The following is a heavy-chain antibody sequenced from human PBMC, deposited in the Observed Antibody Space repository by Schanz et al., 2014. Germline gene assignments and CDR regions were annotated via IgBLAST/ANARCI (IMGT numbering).Heavy chain of an antibody. Sequence: EVQLVESGGGLVQPGGSLRFSCAASGFTFSSYAMSWVRQAPGKGLEWVSAISGSGGSTYYADSVKGRFTISRDNSKNTLFLQMNSLRAEDTALYFCAKEVRLVLRDWLPTPDFDYWGQGTLVTVSS. J-gene: IGHJ4*02. CDR2: ISGSGGST. D-gene: IGHD3-3*01. CDR1: GFTFSSYA. V-gene: IGHV3-23*04. CDR3: AKEVRLVLRDWLPTPDFDY.